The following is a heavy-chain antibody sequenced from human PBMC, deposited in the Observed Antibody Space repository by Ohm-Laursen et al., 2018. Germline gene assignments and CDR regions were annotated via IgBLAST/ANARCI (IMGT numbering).Heavy chain of an antibody. CDR2: INPNSGGT. Sequence: ASVKVSCKASGYTFTGYYMHWVRQAPGQGLEWMGWINPNSGGTNYAQKFQGRVTMTRDTSISTAYMELSRLRSDDTAVYYCATALDPSNYDYGDSTLEDWGQGTLVTVSS. D-gene: IGHD4-17*01. V-gene: IGHV1-2*02. J-gene: IGHJ4*02. CDR1: GYTFTGYY. CDR3: ATALDPSNYDYGDSTLED.